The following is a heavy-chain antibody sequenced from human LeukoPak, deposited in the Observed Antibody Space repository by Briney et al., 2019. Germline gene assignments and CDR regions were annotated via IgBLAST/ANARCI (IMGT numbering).Heavy chain of an antibody. Sequence: PSETLSLTCTVSGGSISSSSYYWGWIRQPPGKGLEWIGSIYYSGSTYYNPSLKSRVTISVDTSKNQFSLKLSSVTAADTAVYYCASRRLGPFVAVPAAWYWFDPWGQGTLATVSS. CDR1: GGSISSSSYY. D-gene: IGHD2-2*01. CDR2: IYYSGST. CDR3: ASRRLGPFVAVPAAWYWFDP. V-gene: IGHV4-39*01. J-gene: IGHJ5*02.